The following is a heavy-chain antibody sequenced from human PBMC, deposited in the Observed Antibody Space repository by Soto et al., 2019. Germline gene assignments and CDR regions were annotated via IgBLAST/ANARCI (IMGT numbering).Heavy chain of an antibody. D-gene: IGHD6-13*01. Sequence: PSDTLSLTCTVCGGSITSRSYYWGSIRQPPGRGLEWIGSIYYSGSTYSNASLKRRVTISVDTSKNQFSLKVNSVTAADTAVYYCARDVSNSWHEFDYWGQGTLVTVSS. CDR3: ARDVSNSWHEFDY. CDR2: IYYSGST. J-gene: IGHJ4*02. V-gene: IGHV4-39*07. CDR1: GGSITSRSYY.